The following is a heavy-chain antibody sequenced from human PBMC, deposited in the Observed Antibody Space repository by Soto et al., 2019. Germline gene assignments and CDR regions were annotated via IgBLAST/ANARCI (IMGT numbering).Heavy chain of an antibody. Sequence: ASVKVSCKASGYTFTSYGISWVRQAPGQGLEWMGWISAYNGNTNYAQKLQGRVTMTTDTSTSTAYMELRSLRSDDTAVYYCARDVGYDILTGNAYWGQGTLVTVSS. CDR3: ARDVGYDILTGNAY. V-gene: IGHV1-18*01. J-gene: IGHJ4*02. CDR2: ISAYNGNT. CDR1: GYTFTSYG. D-gene: IGHD3-9*01.